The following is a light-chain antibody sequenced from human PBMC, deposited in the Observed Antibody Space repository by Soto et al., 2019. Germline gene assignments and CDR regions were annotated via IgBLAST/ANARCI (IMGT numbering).Light chain of an antibody. CDR2: GAS. CDR1: QSVSSN. CDR3: QQYKNWPRT. J-gene: IGKJ1*01. V-gene: IGKV3-15*01. Sequence: EIVMTQSPATLSMSPGERATLSCMVSQSVSSNLAWYQQKPGQAPRLLIYGASTRATGIPARFSGSGSGTEFTLTISSLQSEDFAVYYCQQYKNWPRTFGQGTKVDI.